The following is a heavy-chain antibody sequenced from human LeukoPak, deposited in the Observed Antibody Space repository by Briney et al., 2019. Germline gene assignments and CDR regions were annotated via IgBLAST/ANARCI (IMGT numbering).Heavy chain of an antibody. J-gene: IGHJ6*02. CDR2: IDPSDSYT. CDR3: ARHPLLGIGDRHYYYGMDV. CDR1: GYSFTDYW. Sequence: GESLKISCKGSGYSFTDYWISWVRQMPGKGLEWMGRIDPSDSYTNYSPSFRGHVTISSDMSISTAYLQWSSLKASDTAMYYCARHPLLGIGDRHYYYGMDVWGQGTTVTVSS. D-gene: IGHD3-10*01. V-gene: IGHV5-10-1*01.